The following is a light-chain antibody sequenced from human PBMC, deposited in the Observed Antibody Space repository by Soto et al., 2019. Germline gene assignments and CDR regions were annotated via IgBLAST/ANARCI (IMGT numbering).Light chain of an antibody. Sequence: EIVLTQSPATLSLSPGEGATLSCRASQSISSHLAWYQQKPGQAPRLLMYDASNRATGIPARFSGSGSGTDIPPTISRLAPDDFADYYCQQRHNWPLTFGGGTKVEIK. CDR3: QQRHNWPLT. CDR2: DAS. J-gene: IGKJ4*01. V-gene: IGKV3-11*01. CDR1: QSISSH.